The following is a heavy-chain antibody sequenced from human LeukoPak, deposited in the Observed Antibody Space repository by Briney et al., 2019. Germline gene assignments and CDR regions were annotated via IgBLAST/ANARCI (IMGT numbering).Heavy chain of an antibody. D-gene: IGHD1-26*01. Sequence: SETLSLTCTVSGGSISSNAYYWAWIRQPPGKGLEWIGSIYSSVSTYYNPSLKSRVTISVDTSKNQFSLRLSSVTAADTALYYCARGGAYPSYSGSYYTTWGQGTLVTVSS. CDR2: IYSSVST. CDR3: ARGGAYPSYSGSYYTT. V-gene: IGHV4-39*01. CDR1: GGSISSNAYY. J-gene: IGHJ5*02.